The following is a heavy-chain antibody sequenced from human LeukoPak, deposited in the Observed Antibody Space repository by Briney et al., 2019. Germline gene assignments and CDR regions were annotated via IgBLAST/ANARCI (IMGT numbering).Heavy chain of an antibody. V-gene: IGHV1-18*01. CDR2: MSVYNSNP. Sequence: ASVKVSCKASGYTFNSYGISWVRQAPGQGLEWMGWMSVYNSNPNYAQNFQGRVTMTTDTSTSTAYMELRSLRSDDTAVYYCARARGAWELLRPNYYHMDVWGKGTTVTVSS. J-gene: IGHJ6*03. D-gene: IGHD3-10*01. CDR1: GYTFNSYG. CDR3: ARARGAWELLRPNYYHMDV.